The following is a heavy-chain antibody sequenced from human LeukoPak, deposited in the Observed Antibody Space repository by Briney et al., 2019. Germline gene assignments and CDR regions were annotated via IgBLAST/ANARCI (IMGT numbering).Heavy chain of an antibody. D-gene: IGHD1-14*01. CDR2: INADGGRT. Sequence: QPGGSLRLSCTASGFTFKTHWMHWVRQTAGEGLVWVPRINADGGRTTYADRVRGRFTISTDSAKNTLFLQMSGLRAEDTAVYYCSRGGELGTFDYWGQGTLVTVSS. CDR3: SRGGELGTFDY. CDR1: GFTFKTHW. J-gene: IGHJ4*02. V-gene: IGHV3-74*01.